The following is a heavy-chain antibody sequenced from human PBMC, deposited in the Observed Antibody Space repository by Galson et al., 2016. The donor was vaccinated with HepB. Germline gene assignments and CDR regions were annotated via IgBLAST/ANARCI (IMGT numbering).Heavy chain of an antibody. CDR2: INPNSGGT. D-gene: IGHD6-13*01. Sequence: SVKVSCKASGYTFTGYYMHWVRQAPGQGLEWMGWINPNSGGTNYAQKFQGWVTMTRDTSISTAYMELSRLRSDDTAVYYCASTRRTAAQNYYYFGMDVWGQGTAVIVSS. CDR3: ASTRRTAAQNYYYFGMDV. J-gene: IGHJ6*02. V-gene: IGHV1-2*04. CDR1: GYTFTGYY.